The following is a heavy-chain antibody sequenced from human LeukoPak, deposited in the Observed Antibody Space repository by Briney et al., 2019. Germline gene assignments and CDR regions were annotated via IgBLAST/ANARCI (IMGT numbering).Heavy chain of an antibody. CDR3: AKDPAPSRVAVTTGYFDY. Sequence: GGSLRLSCAASGFTFSSYAMSWVRQAPGKGLEWASAISGSGGSTYYADSVKGRFTISRDNSKNTLYLQMNSLRAEDTAVYYCAKDPAPSRVAVTTGYFDYWGQGTLVTVSS. J-gene: IGHJ4*02. CDR1: GFTFSSYA. D-gene: IGHD4-17*01. V-gene: IGHV3-23*01. CDR2: ISGSGGST.